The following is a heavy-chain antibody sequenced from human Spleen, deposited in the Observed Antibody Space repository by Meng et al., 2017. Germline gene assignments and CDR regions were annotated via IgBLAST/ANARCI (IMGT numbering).Heavy chain of an antibody. CDR2: ISGSGGST. V-gene: IGHV3-23*01. J-gene: IGHJ6*02. D-gene: IGHD3-16*01. CDR1: GFTFSRYA. Sequence: GESLKISCAASGFTFSRYAMTWVRQAPGKGLEWVSAISGSGGSTYYADSVKGRFTISRDNSKNTLYLQMNSLRAEDTAVYYCARDGGGEYYYYGMDVWGQGTTVTVSS. CDR3: ARDGGGEYYYYGMDV.